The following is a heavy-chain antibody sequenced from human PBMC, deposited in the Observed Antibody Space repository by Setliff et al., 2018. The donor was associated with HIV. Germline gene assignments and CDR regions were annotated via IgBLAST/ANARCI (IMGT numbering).Heavy chain of an antibody. CDR2: FMYTDIHYVNYLS. D-gene: IGHD6-19*01. J-gene: IGHJ4*02. V-gene: IGHV4-30-4*01. CDR3: ARARSDWYNVRPYYFDL. CDR1: GASFVGDNH. Sequence: TLSLTCAVSGASFVGDNHWSWIRQTPERGLEWIAYFMYTDIHYVNYLSYRNPSLASRLSISVDKSKNQFSLTLSSVTAADTAVYYCARARSDWYNVRPYYFDLWGQGTPVTVSS.